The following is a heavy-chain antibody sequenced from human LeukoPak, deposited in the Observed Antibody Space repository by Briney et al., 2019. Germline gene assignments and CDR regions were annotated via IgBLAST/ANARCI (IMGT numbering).Heavy chain of an antibody. CDR1: GFTFSDYY. Sequence: GGSLRLSCAASGFTFSDYYMSWIRQAPGKGLEWVSYISSSGSTIYYADSVKGRFTISRDNAKNSLYLQMNSLRAEDTAVYYCARQLGYCTNGVCYRAVNWFDPWGQGTLVTVSS. J-gene: IGHJ5*02. CDR2: ISSSGSTI. V-gene: IGHV3-11*04. D-gene: IGHD2-8*01. CDR3: ARQLGYCTNGVCYRAVNWFDP.